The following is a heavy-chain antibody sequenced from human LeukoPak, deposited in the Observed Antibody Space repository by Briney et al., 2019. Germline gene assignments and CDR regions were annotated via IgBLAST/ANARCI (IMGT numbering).Heavy chain of an antibody. CDR1: GFTFSGSA. CDR2: IRSKANSYAT. Sequence: GGSLRLSCAASGFTFSGSAMHWVRQASGKGLEWVGRIRSKANSYATAYAASVKGRFTISRDDSKNTAYLQMNSLKTEDTAVYYCSRQNVGGEYYDILTGYYRTPNYFDYWGQGTLVTVSS. V-gene: IGHV3-73*01. CDR3: SRQNVGGEYYDILTGYYRTPNYFDY. J-gene: IGHJ4*02. D-gene: IGHD3-9*01.